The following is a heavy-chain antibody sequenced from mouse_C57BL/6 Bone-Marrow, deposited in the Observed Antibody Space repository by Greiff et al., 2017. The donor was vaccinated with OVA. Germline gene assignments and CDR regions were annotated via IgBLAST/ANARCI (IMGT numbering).Heavy chain of an antibody. Sequence: EVKLQESGPSLVRPSQTLSLTCTVTGFSINSDCYWIWIRQFPGNKLEYIGYTFYSGITYYNPSLESRTYITRDKSQNQFSLKLSSMTTEDTATYYCARGTVVATDYAMDYWGQGTSVTVSS. CDR2: TFYSGIT. CDR1: GFSINSDCY. D-gene: IGHD1-1*01. J-gene: IGHJ4*01. V-gene: IGHV3-3*01. CDR3: ARGTVVATDYAMDY.